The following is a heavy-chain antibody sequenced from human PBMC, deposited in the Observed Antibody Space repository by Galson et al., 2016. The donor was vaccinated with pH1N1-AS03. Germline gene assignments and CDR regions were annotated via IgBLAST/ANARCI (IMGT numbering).Heavy chain of an antibody. CDR1: GFTFSSYA. Sequence: SLRLSCAASGFTFSSYAMHWVRQAPGKGLEYVSAISGNGYSTYYANSVKGRFTISRDNSKSTLFHQMGSLRPEDRAVYYCARGPVSYSNYWFPPPDYWGQGTLVTVSS. CDR3: ARGPVSYSNYWFPPPDY. J-gene: IGHJ4*02. D-gene: IGHD6-13*01. CDR2: ISGNGYST. V-gene: IGHV3-64*01.